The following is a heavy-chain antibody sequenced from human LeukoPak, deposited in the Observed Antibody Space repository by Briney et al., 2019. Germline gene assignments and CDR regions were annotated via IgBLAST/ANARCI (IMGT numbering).Heavy chain of an antibody. Sequence: GGSLRLSCAASGFTFDDYAVHWVRQAPGKGLEWVSGISWNSGSIGYADSVKGRFTISRDNAKNSLYLQMNSLRAEDMALYYCAKDHDSSGSVVCPFDYWGQGTLVTVSS. CDR3: AKDHDSSGSVVCPFDY. V-gene: IGHV3-9*03. CDR1: GFTFDDYA. J-gene: IGHJ4*02. D-gene: IGHD3-22*01. CDR2: ISWNSGSI.